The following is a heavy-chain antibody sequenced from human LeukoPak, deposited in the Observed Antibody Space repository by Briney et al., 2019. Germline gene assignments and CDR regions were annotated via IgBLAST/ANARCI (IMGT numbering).Heavy chain of an antibody. CDR1: GFTFDDYG. D-gene: IGHD4-17*01. V-gene: IGHV3-20*04. CDR3: ARCDYGDYGGCYFDY. Sequence: PGGSLRLSCAASGFTFDDYGMSWVRQAPRKGLEWVSGINWNGGSTGYADSVKGRFTISRDNAKNSLYLQMNSLRAEDTALYYCARCDYGDYGGCYFDYWGQGTLVTVSS. J-gene: IGHJ4*02. CDR2: INWNGGST.